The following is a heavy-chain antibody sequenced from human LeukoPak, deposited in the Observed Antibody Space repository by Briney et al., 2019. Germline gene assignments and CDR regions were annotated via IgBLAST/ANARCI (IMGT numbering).Heavy chain of an antibody. Sequence: ASVKVSCKASGYTFTGYYMHWVRQAPGQGLEWMGWINPNSGGTNYAQKFQGRVTMTRDTSISTAYMELSRLRSDDTAVYYCATHQSITMVREVMDYWGQGTLVTVSS. J-gene: IGHJ4*02. CDR2: INPNSGGT. V-gene: IGHV1-2*02. D-gene: IGHD3-10*01. CDR1: GYTFTGYY. CDR3: ATHQSITMVREVMDY.